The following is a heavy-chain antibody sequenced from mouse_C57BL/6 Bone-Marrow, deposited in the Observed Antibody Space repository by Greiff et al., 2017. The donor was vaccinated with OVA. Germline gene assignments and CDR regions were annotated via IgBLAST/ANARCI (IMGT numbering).Heavy chain of an antibody. Sequence: EVKVEESGAELVRPGASVKLSCTASGFNIKDDYMHWVKQRPEQGLEWIGWIDPENGDTEYASKFQGKATITADTSSNTAYLQLSSLTSEDTAVYYCRMVKGYYFDYWGQGTTLTVSS. CDR1: GFNIKDDY. V-gene: IGHV14-4*01. CDR3: RMVKGYYFDY. CDR2: IDPENGDT. J-gene: IGHJ2*01. D-gene: IGHD2-2*01.